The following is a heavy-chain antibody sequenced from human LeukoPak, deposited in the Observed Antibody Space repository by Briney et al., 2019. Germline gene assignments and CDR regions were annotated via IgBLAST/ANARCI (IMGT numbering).Heavy chain of an antibody. CDR1: GFTFSTSW. V-gene: IGHV3-7*01. Sequence: PGGSLRLSCAASGFTFSTSWMSWVRQAPAKGLEWVANIKHDASETNYVDSVKGRFTISRDNAKNSLYLQMNSLRAEDTAVYYCARPRVPDSWGQGTLVTVSS. CDR2: IKHDASET. J-gene: IGHJ4*02. CDR3: ARPRVPDS.